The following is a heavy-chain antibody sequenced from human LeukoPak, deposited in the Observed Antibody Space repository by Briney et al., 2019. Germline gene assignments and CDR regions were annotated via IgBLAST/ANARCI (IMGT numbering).Heavy chain of an antibody. CDR3: ARGRGYYYDSSGYYGGPYFGY. D-gene: IGHD3-22*01. Sequence: SETLSLTCTVSGGSISSYYWSWIRQPPGKGLEWIGYIYYSGSTNYNPSLKSRVTISVDTSKNQFSLKLSSVTAADTAVYYCARGRGYYYDSSGYYGGPYFGYWGQGTLVTVSS. J-gene: IGHJ4*02. CDR1: GGSISSYY. CDR2: IYYSGST. V-gene: IGHV4-59*01.